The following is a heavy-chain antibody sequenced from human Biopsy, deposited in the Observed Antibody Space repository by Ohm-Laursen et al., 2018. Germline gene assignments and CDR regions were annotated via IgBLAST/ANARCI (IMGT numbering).Heavy chain of an antibody. J-gene: IGHJ4*01. CDR2: IDWDDDK. V-gene: IGHV2-70*04. CDR1: GFLLSSTGMR. CDR3: ARTRAHNFGALEF. D-gene: IGHD1-1*01. Sequence: TQTLTLTCSFSGFLLSSTGMRISWVRQPPGKALECLGRIDWDDDKFYSPSLETRLSLSKDTTTNQVVLTPTDVDPEDTATYYCARTRAHNFGALEFWGQGILVTVSS.